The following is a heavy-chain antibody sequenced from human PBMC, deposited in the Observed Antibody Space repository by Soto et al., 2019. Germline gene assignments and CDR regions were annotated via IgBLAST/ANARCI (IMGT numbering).Heavy chain of an antibody. CDR1: GFTFSSYE. CDR2: ISSSGSTI. Sequence: GGSLRLSCAASGFTFSSYEMNWVRQAPGKGLEWVSYISSSGSTIYYADSVKGRFTISRDNAKNSLYLQMNSLRAEDTAVYYCAREGRYDFWSAPGGMDVWGQGTTVTV. V-gene: IGHV3-48*03. D-gene: IGHD3-3*01. CDR3: AREGRYDFWSAPGGMDV. J-gene: IGHJ6*02.